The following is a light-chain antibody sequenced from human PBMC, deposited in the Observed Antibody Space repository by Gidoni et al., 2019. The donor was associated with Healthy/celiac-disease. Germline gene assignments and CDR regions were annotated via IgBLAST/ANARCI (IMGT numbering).Light chain of an antibody. V-gene: IGLV2-23*02. CDR2: EVS. J-gene: IGLJ1*01. Sequence: QYALTQHASVTGSPGQSITISCTGTSSDVGSYNIVSWYQQHPGKAPQLMIYEVSKRPSGVSNRFSGSKSGNTASLTISGLQAEDEADYYCCSYAGSSYVFGTGTKVTVL. CDR3: CSYAGSSYV. CDR1: SSDVGSYNI.